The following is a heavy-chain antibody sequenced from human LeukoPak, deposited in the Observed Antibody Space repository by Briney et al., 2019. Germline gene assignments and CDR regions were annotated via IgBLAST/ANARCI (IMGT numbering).Heavy chain of an antibody. CDR3: ARGWLQSESDY. D-gene: IGHD5-24*01. CDR2: ISSSSSYI. CDR1: GFTFSSYS. J-gene: IGHJ4*02. V-gene: IGHV3-21*01. Sequence: GGSLRLSCAGSGFTFSSYSMNWVRQAPGKGLEWVSSISSSSSYIYYADSVKGRFTTSRYNAKNSLYLQMNSLRAEDTAVYYCARGWLQSESDYWGQGTLVTVSS.